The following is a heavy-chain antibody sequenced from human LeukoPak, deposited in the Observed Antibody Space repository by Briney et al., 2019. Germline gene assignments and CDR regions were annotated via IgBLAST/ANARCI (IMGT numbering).Heavy chain of an antibody. CDR3: ARDIGVGATTTFDY. J-gene: IGHJ4*02. Sequence: GGSLRLSCAASGFIVSNNYMSWARQAPGKGLEWVSIISTRGTTYYADSVKGRFTISRDNSKNTLYLQMNSLRAEDTAVYYCARDIGVGATTTFDYWGQGTLVTVSS. CDR1: GFIVSNNY. D-gene: IGHD1-26*01. CDR2: ISTRGTT. V-gene: IGHV3-66*01.